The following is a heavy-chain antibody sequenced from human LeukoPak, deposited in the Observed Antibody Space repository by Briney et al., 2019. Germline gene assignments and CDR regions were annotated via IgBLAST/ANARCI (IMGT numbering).Heavy chain of an antibody. CDR3: ARDRDVLGSPVS. CDR1: GVSINSGTHY. Sequence: SETLSLTCTVSGVSINSGTHYWGWVRQPRGKGREWIGYIYHSGSTYYNPSLKSRVTISLARSMNQFSLKLTSVTVADTAVYYCARDRDVLGSPVSWGLGTLVTVSS. D-gene: IGHD2-8*02. J-gene: IGHJ5*02. CDR2: IYHSGST. V-gene: IGHV4-30-2*01.